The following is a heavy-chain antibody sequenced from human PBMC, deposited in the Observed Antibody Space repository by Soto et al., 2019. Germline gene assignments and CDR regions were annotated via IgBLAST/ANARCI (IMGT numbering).Heavy chain of an antibody. CDR2: IFHSGST. Sequence: QVQLQESGPGLVKPSQTLSLTCTVSGGSITSGGFYWSWIRQHPGKGLEWIAYIFHSGSTDYNPSLKCTVTISADTSKNQFSLKLTWLTAADTAVYYCVRGGIAGNWFDPWGQGTLVTVSS. CDR1: GGSITSGGFY. D-gene: IGHD6-13*01. V-gene: IGHV4-31*01. CDR3: VRGGIAGNWFDP. J-gene: IGHJ5*02.